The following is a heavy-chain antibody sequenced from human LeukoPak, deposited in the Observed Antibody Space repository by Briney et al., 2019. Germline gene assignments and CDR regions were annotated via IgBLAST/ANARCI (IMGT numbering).Heavy chain of an antibody. CDR1: GYTFTSYG. Sequence: ASVKVSCKASGYTFTSYGISWVRQAPGQGLEWMGWISAFNGNTNNAQKLQGRVTMTTDTSPSTPYMELRSLRSDDTAVYYCASGEVVAHRTVGDYFDYWGQGTLVTVSS. D-gene: IGHD2-2*01. CDR3: ASGEVVAHRTVGDYFDY. J-gene: IGHJ4*02. CDR2: ISAFNGNT. V-gene: IGHV1-18*01.